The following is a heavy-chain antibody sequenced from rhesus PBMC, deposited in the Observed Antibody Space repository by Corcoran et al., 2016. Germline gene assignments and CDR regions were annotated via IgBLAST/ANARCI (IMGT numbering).Heavy chain of an antibody. Sequence: VQLVESGGGLVQPGGSLRLSCAASGFTFISYGMHWVRQAPGKGLEWIGYIYGSGSSTNYNPSLKRRVTLYVDTSKNQLSLKMSSVTAADTAVYYCASAGNWNYGGFDYWGQGVLVTVSS. CDR2: IYGSGSST. V-gene: IGHV4S11*01. CDR3: ASAGNWNYGGFDY. CDR1: GFTFISYG. J-gene: IGHJ4*01. D-gene: IGHD1-26*01.